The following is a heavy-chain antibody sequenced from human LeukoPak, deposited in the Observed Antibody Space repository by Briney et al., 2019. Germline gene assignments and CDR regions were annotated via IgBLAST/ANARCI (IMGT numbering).Heavy chain of an antibody. CDR3: ARVRWFGDIIANYYYYMDV. CDR2: ISAYNGNT. Sequence: ASVKVSCKASGYTFTSYGISWVRQAPGQGLEWMGWISAYNGNTNYAQKLQGRVTMTTDTSTSTAYMELRSLRSDDTAVYYCARVRWFGDIIANYYYYMDVWGKGTTVTASS. V-gene: IGHV1-18*01. J-gene: IGHJ6*03. CDR1: GYTFTSYG. D-gene: IGHD3-10*01.